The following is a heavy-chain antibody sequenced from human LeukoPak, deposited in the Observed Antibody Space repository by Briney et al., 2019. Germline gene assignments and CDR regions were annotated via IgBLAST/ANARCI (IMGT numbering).Heavy chain of an antibody. J-gene: IGHJ3*02. CDR1: GFTFSDYY. CDR3: ARGVIQLWFNAFDI. V-gene: IGHV3-11*01. Sequence: GGSLRLCCAASGFTFSDYYMSWIRQAPGKGLEWVSYISSSGSTIYYADSVKGRFTISRDNAKNSLYLQMNSLRAEDTAVYYCARGVIQLWFNAFDIWGQGTMVTVSS. CDR2: ISSSGSTI. D-gene: IGHD5-18*01.